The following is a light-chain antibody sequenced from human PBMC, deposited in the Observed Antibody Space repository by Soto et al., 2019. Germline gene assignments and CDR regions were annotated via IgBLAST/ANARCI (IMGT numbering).Light chain of an antibody. V-gene: IGKV3-15*01. Sequence: EIVMTQSPATLSVSPGERATLSCRASQSVSSNLAWYQQKPGQAPRLLIYGASTRATGIPARFSGSGSGTEFTLTISSLQSEDFAVYYCQQYNNWPLEFDQGTKVEIK. CDR3: QQYNNWPLE. J-gene: IGKJ1*01. CDR2: GAS. CDR1: QSVSSN.